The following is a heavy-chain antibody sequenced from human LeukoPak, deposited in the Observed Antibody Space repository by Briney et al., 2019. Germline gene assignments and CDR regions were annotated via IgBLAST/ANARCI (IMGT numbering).Heavy chain of an antibody. V-gene: IGHV4-38-2*02. D-gene: IGHD3-22*01. J-gene: IGHJ3*02. CDR3: AREGRYYYDSSGYDRAFRI. CDR2: IYHSGTT. Sequence: SETLSLTCAVSAYSISSGFYWGWIRPPPGKGLEWIGSIYHSGTTFYNPSLKSRVTISVDTSKNQFSLKLNSVAAADTAVYYFAREGRYYYDSSGYDRAFRIRGQGTMVTVSS. CDR1: AYSISSGFY.